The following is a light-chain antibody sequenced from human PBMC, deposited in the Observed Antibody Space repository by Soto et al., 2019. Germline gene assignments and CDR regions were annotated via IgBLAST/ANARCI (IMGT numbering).Light chain of an antibody. Sequence: DIVMTQSPDYLAVSLGERATINCKSSQSLLYSSNDKNYLAWYQQKPGQPPKLLIYWASSRESGVPDRFSGSGSGTDFTLTISSLQAEDVAVYSCQQYYSTPFTFGPGTKVDI. V-gene: IGKV4-1*01. CDR3: QQYYSTPFT. J-gene: IGKJ3*01. CDR2: WAS. CDR1: QSLLYSSNDKNY.